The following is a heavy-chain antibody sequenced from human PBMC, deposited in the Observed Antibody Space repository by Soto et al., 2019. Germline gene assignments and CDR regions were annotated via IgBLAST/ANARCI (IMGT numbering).Heavy chain of an antibody. D-gene: IGHD2-2*01. V-gene: IGHV1-18*01. J-gene: IGHJ5*02. CDR1: GYTFTNYG. Sequence: ASVKVSCKAFGYTFTNYGISWVRQAPGQGLEWMGWISAYNGNTNYAQKLQGRVTMTTDTSTSTAYMELRSLRSDDTAVYYCARDNVLVQAAMKFYPWGQGTLVTVSS. CDR3: ARDNVLVQAAMKFYP. CDR2: ISAYNGNT.